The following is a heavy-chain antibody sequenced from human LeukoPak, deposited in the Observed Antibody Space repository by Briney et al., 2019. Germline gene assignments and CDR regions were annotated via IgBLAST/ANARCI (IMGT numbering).Heavy chain of an antibody. V-gene: IGHV1-69*02. CDR3: ASSAGTVSEAFDI. J-gene: IGHJ3*02. D-gene: IGHD6-13*01. CDR1: GGTFSSYT. Sequence: ASVKVSCKASGGTFSSYTISWVRQAPGQGLEWMGRIIPILGIANYAQKFQGRVTITADKSTSTAYMELSSLRSEDTAVYYCASSAGTVSEAFDIWGQGTMVTVSS. CDR2: IIPILGIA.